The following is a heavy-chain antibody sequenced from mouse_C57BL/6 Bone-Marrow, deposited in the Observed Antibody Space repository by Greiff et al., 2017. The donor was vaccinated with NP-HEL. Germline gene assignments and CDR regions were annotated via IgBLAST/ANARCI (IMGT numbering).Heavy chain of an antibody. CDR1: GYTFTGYW. CDR3: ARARAYYSNYDYAMDY. J-gene: IGHJ4*01. CDR2: ILPGSGST. V-gene: IGHV1-9*01. D-gene: IGHD2-5*01. Sequence: QVQLQQSGAELMKPGASVKLSCKATGYTFTGYWIEWVKQRPGHGLEWIGEILPGSGSTNYNEKFKGKATFTADTSSNTAYMQLSSLTTEDSAIYYGARARAYYSNYDYAMDYWGQGTSVTVSS.